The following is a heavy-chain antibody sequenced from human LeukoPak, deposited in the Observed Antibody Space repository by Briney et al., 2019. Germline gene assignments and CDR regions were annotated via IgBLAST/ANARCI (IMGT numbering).Heavy chain of an antibody. D-gene: IGHD2-15*01. Sequence: GASVKVSCKASGYTFTSYDINWVRQATGQGLERMGWMNPNSGNTGYAQKFQGRVTMTRNTSISTAYMELSSLRSEDTAVYYCARDQDIVVVVAALRQREMGGFDPWGQGTLVTVSS. CDR1: GYTFTSYD. J-gene: IGHJ5*01. V-gene: IGHV1-8*01. CDR3: ARDQDIVVVVAALRQREMGGFDP. CDR2: MNPNSGNT.